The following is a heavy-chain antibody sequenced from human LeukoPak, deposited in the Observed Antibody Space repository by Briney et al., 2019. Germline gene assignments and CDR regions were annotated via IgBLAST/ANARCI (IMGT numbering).Heavy chain of an antibody. V-gene: IGHV1-69*11. Sequence: SVKVSCKASGGTFSSYAISWVRQAPGQGLEWMGRIIPILGTANYAQKFQGRVTITADESTSTAYMELSSLRSEDTAVYYCARDATTVTTGYYYYYMDVWGKGTTVTVSS. J-gene: IGHJ6*03. CDR2: IIPILGTA. CDR3: ARDATTVTTGYYYYYMDV. D-gene: IGHD4-11*01. CDR1: GGTFSSYA.